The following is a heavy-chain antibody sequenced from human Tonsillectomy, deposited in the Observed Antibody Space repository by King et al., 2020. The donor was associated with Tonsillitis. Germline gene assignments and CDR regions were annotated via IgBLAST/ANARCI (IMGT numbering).Heavy chain of an antibody. CDR3: ARDQNYYDSSGYYRGGFDY. CDR1: GGSISSYY. J-gene: IGHJ4*02. V-gene: IGHV4-59*01. D-gene: IGHD3-22*01. Sequence: VQLQESGPGLVKPSETLSLTCTVSGGSISSYYWSWIRQPPGKGLEWIGCIYYSGSTNYNPSLKSRGTISVDTSKNQFSLKLSSVTAAATAVYYCARDQNYYDSSGYYRGGFDYWGQGTLVTVSS. CDR2: IYYSGST.